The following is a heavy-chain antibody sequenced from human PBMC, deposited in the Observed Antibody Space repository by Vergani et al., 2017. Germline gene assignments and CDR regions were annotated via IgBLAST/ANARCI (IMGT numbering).Heavy chain of an antibody. CDR3: AKDDSSGYDAFDI. V-gene: IGHV3-30*18. CDR2: ISYDGSNK. CDR1: GFTFSSYG. Sequence: QVQLVESGGGVVQPGRSLRLSCAASGFTFSSYGMHWVRQAPGKGLEWVAVISYDGSNKYYADSVKGRFTISRDKSKNTLYLQMNSLRAEDTAVYYCAKDDSSGYDAFDIWGQGTMVTVSS. D-gene: IGHD3-22*01. J-gene: IGHJ3*02.